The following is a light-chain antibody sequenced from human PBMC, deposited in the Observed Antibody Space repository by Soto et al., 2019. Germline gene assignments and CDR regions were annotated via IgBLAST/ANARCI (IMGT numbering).Light chain of an antibody. J-gene: IGKJ1*01. V-gene: IGKV1-5*01. CDR1: QSVSGC. Sequence: DILMTRSPSTLSWSRLDTAAVSFLASQSVSGCLAWYQQKPGEAPKLLIYDASAWPPGVPARFSGSGSGTKFTLTIRSLQPHDFAAYYCQQYGSSSGTFGQGTKVDI. CDR2: DAS. CDR3: QQYGSSSGT.